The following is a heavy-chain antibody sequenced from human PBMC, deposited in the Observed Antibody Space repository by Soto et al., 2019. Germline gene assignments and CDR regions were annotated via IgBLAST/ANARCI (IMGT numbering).Heavy chain of an antibody. CDR1: GFTFSDYY. D-gene: IGHD2-21*02. Sequence: GGSLRLSCAASGFTFSDYYMSWIRQAPGKGLEWVSYISSSGSTIYYADSVKGRFTISRDNAKNSLYLQMNSLRAEDTAVYYCARDPSIVVVTAPDYWGQGTLVTVSS. CDR3: ARDPSIVVVTAPDY. J-gene: IGHJ4*02. V-gene: IGHV3-11*01. CDR2: ISSSGSTI.